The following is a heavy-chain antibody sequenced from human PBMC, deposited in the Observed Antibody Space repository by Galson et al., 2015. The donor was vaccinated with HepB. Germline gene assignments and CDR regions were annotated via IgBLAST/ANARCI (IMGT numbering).Heavy chain of an antibody. CDR3: ARVGSSSQDYYYYYGMDV. CDR2: INPSGGST. Sequence: SVKVSCKASGYTFTSYYMHWVRQAPGQGLEWMGIINPSGGSTSYAQKFQGRVTMTRDTSTSTVYMELSSLRSEDTAVYYCARVGSSSQDYYYYYGMDVWGQGTTVTVSS. V-gene: IGHV1-46*01. J-gene: IGHJ6*02. CDR1: GYTFTSYY. D-gene: IGHD6-13*01.